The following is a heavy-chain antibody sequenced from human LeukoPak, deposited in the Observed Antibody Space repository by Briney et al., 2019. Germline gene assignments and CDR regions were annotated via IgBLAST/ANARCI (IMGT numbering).Heavy chain of an antibody. J-gene: IGHJ4*01. Sequence: GGSLRLSCAASGFTFSGSAMHWVRQASGKGLEWVGRIRSKANSYATAYAASVKGRFTISRDDSKNTAYLQMNSLKTEDTAVYYCXXALPXXGRDFDXWGXGXXXXVSS. CDR1: GFTFSGSA. CDR3: XXALPXXGRDFDX. CDR2: IRSKANSYAT. V-gene: IGHV3-73*01. D-gene: IGHD2-15*01.